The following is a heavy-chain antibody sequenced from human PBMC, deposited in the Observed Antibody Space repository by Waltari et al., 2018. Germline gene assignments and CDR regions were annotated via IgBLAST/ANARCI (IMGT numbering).Heavy chain of an antibody. D-gene: IGHD5-18*01. Sequence: QVQLQDSHPGLVKPSEPLSLPCTVPGCSISGSYWSWIRTPQGKGLEWIGYIYYSGSTNYNPSLKSRVTISVDTSKNQFSLKLSSVTAADTAVYYCAREQRGYSYDDAFDIWGQGTMVTVSS. CDR3: AREQRGYSYDDAFDI. CDR1: GCSISGSY. CDR2: IYYSGST. J-gene: IGHJ3*02. V-gene: IGHV4-59*01.